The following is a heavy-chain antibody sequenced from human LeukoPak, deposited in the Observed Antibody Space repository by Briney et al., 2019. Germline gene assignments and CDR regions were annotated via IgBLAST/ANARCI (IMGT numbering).Heavy chain of an antibody. CDR1: GFTFSSYG. Sequence: GGSLRLSCAASGFTFSSYGMHWVRQAPGKGLEWVAVISYDGSNKYYADSVKGRFTISRDNSKNTLYLQMNILRAEDTAVYYCAKDVGSGNPKRGNHFDNWGQGTLVTVSS. CDR2: ISYDGSNK. D-gene: IGHD3-10*01. V-gene: IGHV3-30*18. CDR3: AKDVGSGNPKRGNHFDN. J-gene: IGHJ4*02.